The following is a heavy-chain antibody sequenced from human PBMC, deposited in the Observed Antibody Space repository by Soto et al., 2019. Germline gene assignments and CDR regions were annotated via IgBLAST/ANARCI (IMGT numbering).Heavy chain of an antibody. CDR1: GFTFSDYY. V-gene: IGHV3-11*01. D-gene: IGHD3-16*01. J-gene: IGHJ4*02. CDR3: AIDLYMMPGGDYFDY. CDR2: ISSSGSTI. Sequence: PGGSLRLSCAASGFTFSDYYMSWIRQAPGKGLEWVSYISSSGSTIYYADSVKGRFTISRDNAKNSLYLQMNSLRAEDTAVYYCAIDLYMMPGGDYFDYWGQGTLVTVSS.